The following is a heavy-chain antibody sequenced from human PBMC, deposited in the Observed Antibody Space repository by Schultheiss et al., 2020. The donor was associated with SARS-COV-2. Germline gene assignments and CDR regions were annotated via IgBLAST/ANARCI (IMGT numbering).Heavy chain of an antibody. CDR3: VKETFYFDY. CDR2: ISWNSGSI. D-gene: IGHD3-3*02. J-gene: IGHJ4*02. Sequence: GGSLRLSCAASGFTFDDYAMHWVRQAPGKGLEWVSGISWNSGSIGYADSVKGRFTISRDNAKNSLYLQMNSLRAEDTATYYCVKETFYFDYWGQGTLVTVSS. V-gene: IGHV3-9*01. CDR1: GFTFDDYA.